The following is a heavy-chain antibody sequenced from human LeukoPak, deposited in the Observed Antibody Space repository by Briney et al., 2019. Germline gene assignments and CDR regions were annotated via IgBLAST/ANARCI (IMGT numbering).Heavy chain of an antibody. CDR1: GGAFSSYA. Sequence: SVKVSCKASGGAFSSYAISWVRQAPGQGLEWMGRIIPIFGTANYAQKFQGRVTITTDESTSTAYMELSSLRSEDTAVYYCARPQTYYYDSSGYVRWGQGTLVTVSS. J-gene: IGHJ4*02. V-gene: IGHV1-69*05. D-gene: IGHD3-22*01. CDR3: ARPQTYYYDSSGYVR. CDR2: IIPIFGTA.